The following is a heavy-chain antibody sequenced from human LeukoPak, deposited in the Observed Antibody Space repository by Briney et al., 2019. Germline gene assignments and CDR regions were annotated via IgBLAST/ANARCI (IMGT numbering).Heavy chain of an antibody. CDR2: IRWDGGST. Sequence: PGGSLRLSCAASGFTFDDYAMHWVRQAPGKGLEWVSLIRWDGGSTYYADSVKGRFTISRDNSKNSLYLQMNSLRAEDTALYYCAKDMSTSRRMVRGVIPPWCFDYWGQGTLVTVSS. CDR1: GFTFDDYA. V-gene: IGHV3-43D*03. J-gene: IGHJ4*02. CDR3: AKDMSTSRRMVRGVIPPWCFDY. D-gene: IGHD3-10*01.